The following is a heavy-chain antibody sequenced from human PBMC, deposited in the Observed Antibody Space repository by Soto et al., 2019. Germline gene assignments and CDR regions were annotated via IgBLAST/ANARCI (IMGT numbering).Heavy chain of an antibody. CDR1: GGSISNQY. D-gene: IGHD2-2*01. V-gene: IGHV4-59*08. J-gene: IGHJ5*02. CDR3: ARRGLVVSGKYWFDP. Sequence: SETLSLTCTVSGGSISNQYWSWIRQPPGKGLESIGYIYSSGNTNYNPSLKSRVTISVDTSKNQFSLKLSSVTAADTAVYYCARRGLVVSGKYWFDPWGQGTLVTVSS. CDR2: IYSSGNT.